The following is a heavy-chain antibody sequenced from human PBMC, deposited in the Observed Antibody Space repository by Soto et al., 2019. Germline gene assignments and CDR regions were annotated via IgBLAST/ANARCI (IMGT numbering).Heavy chain of an antibody. V-gene: IGHV3-7*01. Sequence: PGGSLRLSCEASGFAFSSFWMSWVRQAPGKGLEWVANANQDGSEKYYVASVKGRFTISRDNAKNSLYLQMSSLRAEDTAVYYCAKKSLGTYFDYWGQGTLVTVSS. CDR2: ANQDGSEK. CDR3: AKKSLGTYFDY. CDR1: GFAFSSFW. D-gene: IGHD7-27*01. J-gene: IGHJ4*02.